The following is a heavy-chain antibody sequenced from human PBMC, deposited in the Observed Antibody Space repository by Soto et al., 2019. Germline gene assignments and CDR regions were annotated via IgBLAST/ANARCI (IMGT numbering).Heavy chain of an antibody. CDR2: ISYDGSNK. CDR1: GFTFSSYG. Sequence: QVQLVESGGGVVQPGRSLRLSCAASGFTFSSYGMHWVRQAPGKGLEWVAVISYDGSNKYYADSVKGRFTISRDNSKNTLYLQMNSLRAEDTAVYYSAKAPRRKDDYGGNSVDYWGQGTLVTVSS. J-gene: IGHJ4*02. CDR3: AKAPRRKDDYGGNSVDY. D-gene: IGHD4-17*01. V-gene: IGHV3-30*18.